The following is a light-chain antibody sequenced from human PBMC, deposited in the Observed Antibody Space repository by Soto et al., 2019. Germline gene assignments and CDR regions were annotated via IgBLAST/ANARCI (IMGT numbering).Light chain of an antibody. CDR1: QSVSTY. Sequence: ELVLTQSPATLSLSPGERATLSGRASQSVSTYFACYQQKPGQAPRLLIYDASTRATGIPARFSGSGSGTDFTLTISSLEPEDLAVYYCQQRSNWPLTFGGGTKVDIK. CDR2: DAS. V-gene: IGKV3-11*01. CDR3: QQRSNWPLT. J-gene: IGKJ4*02.